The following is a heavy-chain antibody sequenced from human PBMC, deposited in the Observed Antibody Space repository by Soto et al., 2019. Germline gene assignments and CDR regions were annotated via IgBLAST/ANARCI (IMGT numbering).Heavy chain of an antibody. Sequence: QVQLQESGPGLVKPSETLSLTCTVSGGSISSYYWSWIRQPPGKGLEWIGYIYYSGSTNYNPSLKTQVTISLDTSQNQLSLKLSSVTAADTAVYYGASRSSYGHNFDYWGQGTLVTVSS. CDR2: IYYSGST. CDR3: ASRSSYGHNFDY. V-gene: IGHV4-59*01. CDR1: GGSISSYY. J-gene: IGHJ4*02. D-gene: IGHD5-18*01.